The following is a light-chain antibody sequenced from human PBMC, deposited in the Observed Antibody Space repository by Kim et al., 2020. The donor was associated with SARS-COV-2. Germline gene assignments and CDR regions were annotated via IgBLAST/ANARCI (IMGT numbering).Light chain of an antibody. CDR1: TGIVTTNHY. CDR2: DTD. Sequence: QAVVTQEPSLTVSPRGTVTLTCGSSTGIVTTNHYAYWFQQKPGQAPRALIYDTDNKYFWTPARFSGSLLGGKAVLTLSGAQAEDEVDYYCNLAYGGPRVFGGGTQLTVL. V-gene: IGLV7-46*01. J-gene: IGLJ7*01. CDR3: NLAYGGPRV.